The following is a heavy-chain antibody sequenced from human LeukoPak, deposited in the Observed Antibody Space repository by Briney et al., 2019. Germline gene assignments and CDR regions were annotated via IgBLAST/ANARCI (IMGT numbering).Heavy chain of an antibody. CDR2: IWDDGRNK. Sequence: PGGSLRLSCAASGFTFRKSGMHWFRQTPGKGLEWAASIWDDGRNKYYADSVKGRFTISRDNSKNTLYLQMNSLRVGDTAVYYCARAGSGNRWANYGMDAWGQGTTVIVSS. V-gene: IGHV3-33*01. CDR3: ARAGSGNRWANYGMDA. J-gene: IGHJ6*02. D-gene: IGHD1-1*01. CDR1: GFTFRKSG.